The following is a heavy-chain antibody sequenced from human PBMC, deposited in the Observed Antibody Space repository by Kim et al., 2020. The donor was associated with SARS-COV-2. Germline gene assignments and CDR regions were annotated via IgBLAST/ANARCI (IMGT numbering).Heavy chain of an antibody. D-gene: IGHD6-25*01. CDR2: INPSGGST. J-gene: IGHJ6*02. Sequence: ASVKVSCKASGYAFTRYYIYWVRQAPGQGLEWMGIINPSGGSTTYAQKFQGRVAMTRDTSTSIVYMELRSLRSEDTAVYFCARVREQRLTTGIYYYGMDVWGQGTTVTVSS. CDR1: GYAFTRYY. V-gene: IGHV1-46*01. CDR3: ARVREQRLTTGIYYYGMDV.